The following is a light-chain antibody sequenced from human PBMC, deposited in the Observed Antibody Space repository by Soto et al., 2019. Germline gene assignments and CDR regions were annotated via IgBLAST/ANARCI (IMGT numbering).Light chain of an antibody. CDR2: KAS. CDR1: QSISSW. Sequence: EIQITQTTSTLSASVGDRVTITCRASQSISSWLAWYQQKPGKAPKLLIYKASSLESGVPSRFSGSGSGTEFTLTISSLQPDDFTPYYCQQYNSYSRTFCQ. V-gene: IGKV1-5*03. J-gene: IGKJ1*01. CDR3: QQYNSYSRT.